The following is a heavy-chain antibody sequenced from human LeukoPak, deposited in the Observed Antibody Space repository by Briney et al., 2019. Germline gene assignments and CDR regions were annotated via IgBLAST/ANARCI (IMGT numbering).Heavy chain of an antibody. V-gene: IGHV1-2*02. CDR3: ARADRLDGTPYLIGP. Sequence: ASVKVSCKTSGYTFIDYYLHWVRQAPGQGLEWMGWINPYSGRTSTAQKFQGRITMTRDTSITTVYMEVSWLTSDDTAIYYCARADRLDGTPYLIGPWGQGTLVTVSS. CDR1: GYTFIDYY. D-gene: IGHD1-14*01. CDR2: INPYSGRT. J-gene: IGHJ5*02.